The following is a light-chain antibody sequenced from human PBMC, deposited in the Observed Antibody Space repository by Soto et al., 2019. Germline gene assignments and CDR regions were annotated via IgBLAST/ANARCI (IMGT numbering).Light chain of an antibody. CDR2: AAS. Sequence: DIQMTQSPSSLSASVGDRVTITCRTSQSVSNYLNWYQQKSGEAPKLLIYAASTLQTGVPSRFSGSGSGTEFTLTISSLQPEDFATYYCQQSYSSPRTFGQGTKVDIK. CDR1: QSVSNY. V-gene: IGKV1-39*01. J-gene: IGKJ1*01. CDR3: QQSYSSPRT.